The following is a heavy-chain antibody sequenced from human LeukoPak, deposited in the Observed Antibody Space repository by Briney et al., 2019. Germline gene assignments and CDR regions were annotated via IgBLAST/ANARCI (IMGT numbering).Heavy chain of an antibody. CDR1: GFTFSSYW. J-gene: IGHJ4*02. D-gene: IGHD3-10*01. CDR3: ASKYYYGSGSYRGYYFDY. V-gene: IGHV3-11*01. CDR2: ISSSGSTI. Sequence: GGSLRLSCAASGFTFSSYWMSWIRQAPGKGLEWVSYISSSGSTIYYADSVKGRFTISRDNAKNSLYLQMNSLRAEDTAVYYCASKYYYGSGSYRGYYFDYWGQGTLVTVSS.